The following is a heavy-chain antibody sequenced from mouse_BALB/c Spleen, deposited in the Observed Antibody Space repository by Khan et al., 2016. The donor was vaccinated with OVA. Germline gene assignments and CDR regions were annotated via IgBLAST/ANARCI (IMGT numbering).Heavy chain of an antibody. D-gene: IGHD2-3*01. CDR2: IYPENGNT. CDR3: ARDGYSPWFAY. V-gene: IGHV14-1*02. CDR1: GFNIKDYY. J-gene: IGHJ3*01. Sequence: MQLEESGAELVRPGALVKLSCKASGFNIKDYYMHWVKQRPEQGLVWIGRIYPENGNTIYDPKFKGKATITSDTSSSTAYLQLSSLTSEDTAVYYCARDGYSPWFAYWGQGTLVTVSA.